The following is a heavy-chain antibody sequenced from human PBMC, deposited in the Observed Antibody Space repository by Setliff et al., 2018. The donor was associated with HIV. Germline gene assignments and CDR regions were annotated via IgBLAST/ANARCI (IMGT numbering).Heavy chain of an antibody. CDR1: GGSISSYY. CDR2: IYTSGSS. Sequence: PSETLSLTCTVSGGSISSYYWSWNRQPPGKGLECIGYIYTSGSSNYNPSLKSRVAISVDTSENQFSRKLNSVTAADTAVYYCARRGRDGVLIVFATGFDPWGQGTLVTVSS. J-gene: IGHJ5*02. V-gene: IGHV4-4*09. CDR3: ARRGRDGVLIVFATGFDP. D-gene: IGHD2-8*01.